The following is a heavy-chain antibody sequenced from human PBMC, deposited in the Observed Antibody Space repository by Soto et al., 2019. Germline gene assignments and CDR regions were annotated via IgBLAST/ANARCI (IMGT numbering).Heavy chain of an antibody. CDR2: INHSGST. CDR1: GGSFSGYY. V-gene: IGHV4-34*01. D-gene: IGHD2-2*01. J-gene: IGHJ6*03. Sequence: QVQLQQWGAGLLKPSETLSLTCAVYGGSFSGYYWSWIRQPPGKGLEWIGEINHSGSTNYNPSLRSRVTRPVDTSKNQFSLKLSSVTAADTAVYYCARGSRYRRYCSSTSCYGYMDVWGKGTTVTVSS. CDR3: ARGSRYRRYCSSTSCYGYMDV.